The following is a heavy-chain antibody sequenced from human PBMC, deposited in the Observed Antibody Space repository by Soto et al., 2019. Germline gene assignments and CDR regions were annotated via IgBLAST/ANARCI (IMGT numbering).Heavy chain of an antibody. CDR1: GYTFTTYD. V-gene: IGHV1-8*01. CDR3: GRVPVVTQTRTDFDY. Sequence: QVQLVQSGAEVKKPGASVKVSCKASGYTFTTYDINWVRQAPGQGIEWMGWMTPNSVMTGDAQKLGGRVTMTRNTSISTAYLELSSRRSEDSAVYYCGRVPVVTQTRTDFDYWCQGTVVTVSS. D-gene: IGHD2-21*02. J-gene: IGHJ4*02. CDR2: MTPNSVMT.